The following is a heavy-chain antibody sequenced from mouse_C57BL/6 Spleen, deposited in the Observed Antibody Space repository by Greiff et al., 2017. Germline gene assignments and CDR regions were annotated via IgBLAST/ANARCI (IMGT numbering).Heavy chain of an antibody. CDR3: ARGGGTKYYFDY. CDR2: IYPGDGDT. J-gene: IGHJ2*01. CDR1: GYAFSSYW. V-gene: IGHV1-80*01. D-gene: IGHD4-1*01. Sequence: VKLVESGAELVKPGASVKISCKASGYAFSSYWMNWVKQRPGKGLEWIGQIYPGDGDTNYNGKFKGKATLTADKSSSTAYMQLSSLTSEDSAVYFCARGGGTKYYFDYWGQGTTLTVSS.